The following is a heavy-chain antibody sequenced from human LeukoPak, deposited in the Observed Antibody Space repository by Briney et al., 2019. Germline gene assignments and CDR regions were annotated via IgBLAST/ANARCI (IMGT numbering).Heavy chain of an antibody. CDR3: ARDPYYYDSSGYPGANWYFDL. Sequence: ASVKVSCKASGYTFTGYYMHWVRQAPGQGLEWMGWINPNSGGTNYAQKFQGRVTMTRDTSISTAYMELSRLRSDDTAVYYCARDPYYYDSSGYPGANWYFDLWGRGTLVTVSS. D-gene: IGHD3-22*01. J-gene: IGHJ2*01. CDR2: INPNSGGT. V-gene: IGHV1-2*02. CDR1: GYTFTGYY.